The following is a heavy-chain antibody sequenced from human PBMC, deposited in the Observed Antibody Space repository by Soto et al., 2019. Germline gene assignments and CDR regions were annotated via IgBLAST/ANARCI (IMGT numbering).Heavy chain of an antibody. CDR1: GYSFTSYW. J-gene: IGHJ6*02. CDR2: IYPGDSDT. CDR3: ARFIAAAGRYYYYGMDV. D-gene: IGHD6-13*01. V-gene: IGHV5-51*01. Sequence: GESLKISCKGSGYSFTSYWIGWVRQMPGKGLEWMGIIYPGDSDTRYSPSFQGQVTISADKSISTAYLQWSSLKASDTAMYYCARFIAAAGRYYYYGMDVWGQGTTVTVSS.